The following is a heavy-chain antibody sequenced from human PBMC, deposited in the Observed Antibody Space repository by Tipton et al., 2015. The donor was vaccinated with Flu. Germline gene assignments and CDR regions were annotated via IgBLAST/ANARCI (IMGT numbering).Heavy chain of an antibody. CDR3: VRHPYCTDAVCPPGYWYFDL. Sequence: VQLVQSGAEVKEPGESLKISCRASGYSFSTDWIGWVRQMPGTGLEWMGIIWPDDSRTTYSPSFQGQVTISVDKSINTAYLQWSTLKASDTAMYFCVRHPYCTDAVCPPGYWYFDLWGRGTPLSVSS. J-gene: IGHJ2*01. D-gene: IGHD2-21*02. CDR1: GYSFSTDW. V-gene: IGHV5-51*01. CDR2: IWPDDSRT.